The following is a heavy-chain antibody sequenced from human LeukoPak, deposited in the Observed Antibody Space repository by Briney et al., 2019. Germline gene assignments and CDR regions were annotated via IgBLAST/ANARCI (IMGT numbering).Heavy chain of an antibody. J-gene: IGHJ6*02. CDR2: INTNTGNP. V-gene: IGHV7-4-1*02. CDR3: ARDGFLAAAYYYYGMDV. D-gene: IGHD6-13*01. CDR1: GYTFTSYA. Sequence: ASVKVSCKASGYTFTSYAMNWVRQAPGQGLEWMGWINTNTGNPTYAQGFTGRFVFSLDTPVSTAYLQISSLKAEDTAVYYCARDGFLAAAYYYYGMDVWGQGTTVTVSS.